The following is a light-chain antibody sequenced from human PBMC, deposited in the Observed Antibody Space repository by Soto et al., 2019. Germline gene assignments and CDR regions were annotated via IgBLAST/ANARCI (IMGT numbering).Light chain of an antibody. CDR1: QGIYNY. Sequence: DIQLTQSPSFLSASVGDGVTITCRASQGIYNYLAWYQQKPGKAPKLLIYSASTLQSGVPSRFSGSGSGTEFTLTISSLRPEDFATYYCQQFNTYPPTFGQGTKVDIK. J-gene: IGKJ1*01. CDR2: SAS. V-gene: IGKV1-9*01. CDR3: QQFNTYPPT.